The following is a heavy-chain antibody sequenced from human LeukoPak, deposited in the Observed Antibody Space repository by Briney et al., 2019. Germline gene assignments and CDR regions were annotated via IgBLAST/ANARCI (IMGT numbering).Heavy chain of an antibody. V-gene: IGHV1-18*01. Sequence: ASVKVSCNASGYTFTSYGISWVRQAPGQGLEWMGWISAYNGNTNYVQKLQGRVTMTTDTSTSTAYMELRSLRSDDTAVYYCARGLIVGAHVVFDYWGQGTLVTVSS. D-gene: IGHD1-26*01. CDR3: ARGLIVGAHVVFDY. CDR2: ISAYNGNT. J-gene: IGHJ4*02. CDR1: GYTFTSYG.